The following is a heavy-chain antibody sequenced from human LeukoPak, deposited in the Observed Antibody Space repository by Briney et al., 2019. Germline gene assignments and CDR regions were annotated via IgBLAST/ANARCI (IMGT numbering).Heavy chain of an antibody. J-gene: IGHJ4*02. D-gene: IGHD3-9*01. CDR1: GVTFSSYA. Sequence: GGSLRLSCAASGVTFSSYAMHWGREAPGEGLERGAGMSYDGSNPYYADSVQGPFPISRDNSKNPLYLQMNRPRAEHTAVYYCARDTDILTGYAREYFDHRGQGTPVPLSP. CDR2: MSYDGSNP. V-gene: IGHV3-30-3*01. CDR3: ARDTDILTGYAREYFDH.